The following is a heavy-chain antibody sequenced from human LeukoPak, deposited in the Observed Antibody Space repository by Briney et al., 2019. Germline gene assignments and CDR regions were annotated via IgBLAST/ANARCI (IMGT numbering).Heavy chain of an antibody. J-gene: IGHJ5*02. CDR1: GGSISSGGYS. CDR3: ARGYYYDSSGQNWFDP. D-gene: IGHD3-22*01. V-gene: IGHV4-30-2*01. Sequence: SETQSLTCAVSGGSISSGGYSWSWIRQPPGKGLEWIGYIYHSGSTYYNPSLKSRVTISVDRSKNQFSLKLSSVTAADTAVYYCARGYYYDSSGQNWFDPWGQGTLVTVSS. CDR2: IYHSGST.